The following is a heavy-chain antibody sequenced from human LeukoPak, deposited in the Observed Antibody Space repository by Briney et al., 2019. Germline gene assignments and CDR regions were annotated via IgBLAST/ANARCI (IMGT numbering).Heavy chain of an antibody. CDR1: GFTFSSYA. CDR3: ARGLLVGATAVRLFDY. V-gene: IGHV3-64*01. CDR2: ISSNGGST. Sequence: GGSLRLSCAASGFTFSSYAMHWVRQAPGKGLEYVSAISSNGGSTYYANSVKGRFTISRDNSKNTLYLQMGSLRAEDMAVYYCARGLLVGATAVRLFDYWGQGTLVTVSS. J-gene: IGHJ4*02. D-gene: IGHD1-26*01.